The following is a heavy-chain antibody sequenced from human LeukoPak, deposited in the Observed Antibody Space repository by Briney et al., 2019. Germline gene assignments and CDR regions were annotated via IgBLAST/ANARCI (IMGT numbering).Heavy chain of an antibody. V-gene: IGHV4-34*01. CDR1: GGSFSGYY. D-gene: IGHD6-13*01. CDR3: ARQIRYIAAALFDY. Sequence: PSETLSLTCAVYGGSFSGYYWSWLRQPPGKGLEWIGEINHSGSTNYNPSLKSRVTISVDTSKNQFSLKLSSVTAADTAVYYCARQIRYIAAALFDYWGQGTLVTVSS. CDR2: INHSGST. J-gene: IGHJ4*02.